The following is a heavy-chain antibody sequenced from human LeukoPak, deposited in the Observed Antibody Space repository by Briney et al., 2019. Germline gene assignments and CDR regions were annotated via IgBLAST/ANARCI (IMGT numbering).Heavy chain of an antibody. Sequence: PSQTLSLTCTVSGGSISSYYWSWIRQPRGKGLEWIGYIYYSGSTNYNPSLKSRVTISVDTSKNQFSLKLSSVTAADTAVYYCARDRGYYDSSGQAYYYYMDVWGKGTTVTVSS. D-gene: IGHD3-22*01. CDR2: IYYSGST. CDR3: ARDRGYYDSSGQAYYYYMDV. J-gene: IGHJ6*03. CDR1: GGSISSYY. V-gene: IGHV4-59*01.